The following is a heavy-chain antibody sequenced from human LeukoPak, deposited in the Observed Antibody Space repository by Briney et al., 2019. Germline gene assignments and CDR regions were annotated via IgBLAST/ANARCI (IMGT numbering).Heavy chain of an antibody. CDR1: GFIFSNYE. V-gene: IGHV3-48*03. Sequence: AGGSLRLSCVASGFIFSNYEMNWVRQAPGKGLEWVSYISSIGSSIYYADSVKGRFTISKDNAKNSLYLQMNSLRAEDTAVYYCARDIDTGYVGDAFDVWGQGTKVIVSS. CDR2: ISSIGSSI. D-gene: IGHD5-12*01. J-gene: IGHJ3*01. CDR3: ARDIDTGYVGDAFDV.